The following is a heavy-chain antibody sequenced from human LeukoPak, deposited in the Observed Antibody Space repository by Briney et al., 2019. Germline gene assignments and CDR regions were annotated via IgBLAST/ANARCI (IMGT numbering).Heavy chain of an antibody. Sequence: GGSLRLSCVASGFTFSSYTMNWVRQPPGKGLEWVSNIGTSSTTIYYADSVKGRFTISRDNAKNSLYLQMNSLRAEDTAVYYCAKGARYSSGWYGAWGQGPLVTVSS. J-gene: IGHJ5*02. CDR2: IGTSSTTI. V-gene: IGHV3-48*01. CDR3: AKGARYSSGWYGA. CDR1: GFTFSSYT. D-gene: IGHD6-19*01.